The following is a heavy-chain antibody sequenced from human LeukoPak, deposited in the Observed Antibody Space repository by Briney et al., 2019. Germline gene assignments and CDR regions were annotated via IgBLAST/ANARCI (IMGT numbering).Heavy chain of an antibody. J-gene: IGHJ4*02. CDR3: AKWGDYDILTGYYDPDY. CDR2: ISGSGGTT. D-gene: IGHD3-9*01. V-gene: IGHV3-23*01. Sequence: PGGSLRLSCAASGFTFSSYAMSWVRQAPGKGLEWVSAISGSGGTTYYADSVKGRFTISRDNSKSTLYVQMNSLRAEDTAVYYCAKWGDYDILTGYYDPDYWGQGTLVTVSS. CDR1: GFTFSSYA.